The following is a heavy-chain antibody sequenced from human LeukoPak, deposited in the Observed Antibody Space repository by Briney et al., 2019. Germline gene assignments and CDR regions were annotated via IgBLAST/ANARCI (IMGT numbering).Heavy chain of an antibody. CDR2: IYYSGST. Sequence: PSETLSHTCTVSGGSISSYYWSWIRQPPGKGLEWIGYIYYSGSTNYNPSLKSRVTISVDTSKNQFSLKLSSVTAADTAVYYCARARAAAGISWFDPWGQGTLVTVSS. CDR3: ARARAAAGISWFDP. CDR1: GGSISSYY. J-gene: IGHJ5*02. V-gene: IGHV4-59*01. D-gene: IGHD6-13*01.